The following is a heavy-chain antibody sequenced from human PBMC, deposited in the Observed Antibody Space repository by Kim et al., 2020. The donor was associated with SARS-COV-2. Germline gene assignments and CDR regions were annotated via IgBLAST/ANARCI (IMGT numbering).Heavy chain of an antibody. CDR1: GFTFSSYW. J-gene: IGHJ4*01. CDR2: IKEDGSEK. V-gene: IGHV3-7*01. Sequence: GGSLRRSCAVSGFTFSSYWMSWVRQAPGKGLEWVANIKEDGSEKYYVDSVKGRFTISRDNAKTSLYLQMNSLRAEDTAVYYCASHGTYCGGDCYSNIDY. D-gene: IGHD2-21*01. CDR3: ASHGTYCGGDCYSNIDY.